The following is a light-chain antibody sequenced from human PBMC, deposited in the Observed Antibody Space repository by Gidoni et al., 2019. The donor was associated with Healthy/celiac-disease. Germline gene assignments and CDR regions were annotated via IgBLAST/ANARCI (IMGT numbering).Light chain of an antibody. J-gene: IGKJ3*01. CDR3: QQTT. V-gene: IGKV3-11*01. CDR1: QSVSSY. Sequence: EIVLTQSPATLSLSPGERATLSCRASQSVSSYLAWYQQKPGQAPRLLIYDASNRATGIPARFSGSGSGTDFTLTISSLEPEDFAVYYCQQTTFGPGTQVDIK. CDR2: DAS.